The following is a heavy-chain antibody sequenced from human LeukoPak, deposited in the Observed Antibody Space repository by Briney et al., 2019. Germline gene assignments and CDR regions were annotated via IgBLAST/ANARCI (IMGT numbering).Heavy chain of an antibody. J-gene: IGHJ4*02. CDR2: ISSSSSTT. D-gene: IGHD6-19*01. CDR3: AKDEWQWLAIDH. CDR1: GFTFSSYS. V-gene: IGHV3-48*02. Sequence: GGSLRLSCAAPGFTFSSYSMNWVRQAPGKGLEWVSYISSSSSTTYYADSVKGRFTISRDNAKNSLYLHMNSLRDEDTAVYYCAKDEWQWLAIDHWGQGTLVTVSS.